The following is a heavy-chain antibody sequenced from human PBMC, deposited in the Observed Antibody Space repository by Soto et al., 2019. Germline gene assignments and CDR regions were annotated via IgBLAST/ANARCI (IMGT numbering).Heavy chain of an antibody. J-gene: IGHJ4*02. CDR1: GYSISSSNW. Sequence: SETLSLTCAVSGYSISSSNWWGWIRQPPGKGLEWIGYIHYSGSTNYNPSLKSRVTISVDTSKNQFSLKLSSVTAADTAVYYCARRYGGNLDYWGQGTLVTVSS. CDR2: IHYSGST. D-gene: IGHD1-26*01. CDR3: ARRYGGNLDY. V-gene: IGHV4-28*01.